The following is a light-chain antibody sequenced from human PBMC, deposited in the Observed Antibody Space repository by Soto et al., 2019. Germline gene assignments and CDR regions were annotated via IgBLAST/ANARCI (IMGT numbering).Light chain of an antibody. J-gene: IGKJ1*01. CDR2: EVS. V-gene: IGKV2-29*03. Sequence: ILMTQTPLSLSIIPGQMASISCKSGRILLHSDGKTYFYWYVQKAGQAPQPLIYEVSNRFSGVPERFSGSGSRTDFTLKISRVEADDVGIYYCMQAIDIPWTFGQGTKVDI. CDR3: MQAIDIPWT. CDR1: RILLHSDGKTY.